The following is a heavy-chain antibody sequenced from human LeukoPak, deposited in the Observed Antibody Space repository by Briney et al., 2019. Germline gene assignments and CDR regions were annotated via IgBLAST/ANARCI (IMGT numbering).Heavy chain of an antibody. J-gene: IGHJ4*02. V-gene: IGHV1-3*04. CDR1: GYIFTKYN. CDR3: TRDLRFFED. CDR2: INTDNGNT. Sequence: ASVKVSCKPSGYIFTKYNIHWVRQASGQGLEWMGWINTDNGNTKYSQKFQDRVTTSRDTSASTAYMELSSLRSEDTAVYYCTRDLRFFEDWGQGTLVSVSS.